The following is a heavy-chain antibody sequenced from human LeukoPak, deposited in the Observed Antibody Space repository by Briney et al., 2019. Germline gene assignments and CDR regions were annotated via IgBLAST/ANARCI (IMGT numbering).Heavy chain of an antibody. V-gene: IGHV4-59*01. CDR2: IYYSGST. CDR3: ARGGRWLQLSYFDY. J-gene: IGHJ4*02. D-gene: IGHD5-24*01. Sequence: SETLSLTCTVSGVSISSYYWSWIRQPPGKGLEWIGYIYYSGSTNYNPSLKSRVTISVDTSKNQFSLKLSSVTAADTAVYYCARGGRWLQLSYFDYWGQGTLVTVSS. CDR1: GVSISSYY.